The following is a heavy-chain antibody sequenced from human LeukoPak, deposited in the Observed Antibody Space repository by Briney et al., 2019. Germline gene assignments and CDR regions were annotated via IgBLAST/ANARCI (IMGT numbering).Heavy chain of an antibody. J-gene: IGHJ4*02. CDR1: GFTFSSYW. D-gene: IGHD4-23*01. CDR2: IKSDGSST. CDR3: ATDRDYGGYSNFDF. V-gene: IGHV3-74*01. Sequence: GGSLRLSCAASGFTFSSYWMHWVRQAPGKGLVWVSRIKSDGSSTRYADFVKGRFTISRDNAKNTLWLQMNSLRAEDTAVYYCATDRDYGGYSNFDFWGQGTLVTVSS.